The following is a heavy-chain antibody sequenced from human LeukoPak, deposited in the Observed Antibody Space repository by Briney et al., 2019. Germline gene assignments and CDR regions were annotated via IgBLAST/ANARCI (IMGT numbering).Heavy chain of an antibody. V-gene: IGHV1-24*01. CDR1: GYTFTSYG. J-gene: IGHJ4*02. D-gene: IGHD1-26*01. Sequence: ASVKVSCKASGYTFTSYGISWVRQAPGKGLEWMGGFDPEDGETIYAQKFQGRVTMTEDTSTDTAYMELSSLRSEDTAVYYCATARLGATPYFDYWGQGTLVTVSS. CDR2: FDPEDGET. CDR3: ATARLGATPYFDY.